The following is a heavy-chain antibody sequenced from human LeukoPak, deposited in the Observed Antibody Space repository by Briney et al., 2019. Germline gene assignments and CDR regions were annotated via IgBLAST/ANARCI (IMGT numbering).Heavy chain of an antibody. D-gene: IGHD2-15*01. CDR2: IDPSASYT. CDR3: ARQPYCSGGSCYSGIDY. CDR1: GYSFTSYW. Sequence: GESLRISCKGSGYSFTSYWISWVRQMPGKGLEWMGRIDPSASYTNYSPSFQGHVTISADKSISTAYLQWSSLKASDTAMYYCARQPYCSGGSCYSGIDYWGQGTLVTVSS. J-gene: IGHJ4*02. V-gene: IGHV5-10-1*01.